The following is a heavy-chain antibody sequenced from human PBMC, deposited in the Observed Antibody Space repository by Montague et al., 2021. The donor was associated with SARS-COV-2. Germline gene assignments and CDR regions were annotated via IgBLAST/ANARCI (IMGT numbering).Heavy chain of an antibody. CDR1: GDSVAGDRPA. D-gene: IGHD1-26*01. Sequence: CAISGDSVAGDRPARNWVRHTPAIDFEWLGRCCHMSKWYNDYAVSVKSRITINPDTSKNQISLQLNSVTPEDTAVYYCARTSASSDYWGQGTLVTVSS. J-gene: IGHJ4*02. CDR2: CCHMSKWYN. V-gene: IGHV6-1*01. CDR3: ARTSASSDY.